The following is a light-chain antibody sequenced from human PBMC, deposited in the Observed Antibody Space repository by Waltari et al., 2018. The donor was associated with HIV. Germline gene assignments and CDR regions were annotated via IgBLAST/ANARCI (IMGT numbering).Light chain of an antibody. CDR2: GAS. J-gene: IGKJ1*01. V-gene: IGKV3-20*01. CDR3: QQYGSSSWT. Sequence: ESVLTQSPGTLSLSPGERATLSGRASQSVSSSYLAWYQQQPGQAPRLLIYGASTRATGIPDRFSGSGSGTDFTLTISRLEPEDFAVYYCQQYGSSSWTFGQGTKVEIK. CDR1: QSVSSSY.